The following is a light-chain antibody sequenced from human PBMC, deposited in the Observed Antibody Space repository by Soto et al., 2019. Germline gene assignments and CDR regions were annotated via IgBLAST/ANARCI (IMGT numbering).Light chain of an antibody. J-gene: IGKJ5*01. Sequence: CSACQSLTTRNLAWYQHIPGQAPRLLIYGASSRATGIPDRFSGSEYGTAYELSLRALESEDFAVYNCERSHVWPINFSQGTRLEIK. V-gene: IGKV3-20*01. CDR2: GAS. CDR3: ERSHVWPIN. CDR1: QSLTTRN.